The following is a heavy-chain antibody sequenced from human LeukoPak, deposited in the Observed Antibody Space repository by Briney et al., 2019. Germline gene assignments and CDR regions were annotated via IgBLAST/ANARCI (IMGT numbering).Heavy chain of an antibody. V-gene: IGHV4-4*07. CDR3: ARATYYYDSSGYYYRVDYFYF. D-gene: IGHD3-22*01. Sequence: SETLSLTCSVSGGSINTYYWSCIRQPAGKGLEWIGRIHSSGSTHYNPSLKSRVTMSLDTSKNQFSLKLTSVTAADTAVYYCARATYYYDSSGYYYRVDYFYFWGQGTLVTVSS. CDR2: IHSSGST. J-gene: IGHJ4*02. CDR1: GGSINTYY.